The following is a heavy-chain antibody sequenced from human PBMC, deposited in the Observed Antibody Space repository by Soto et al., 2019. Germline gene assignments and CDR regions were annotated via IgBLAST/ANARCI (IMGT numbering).Heavy chain of an antibody. CDR3: ALSASGYLGSGRLDP. V-gene: IGHV1-3*01. D-gene: IGHD3-9*01. CDR1: GYTFTSYA. J-gene: IGHJ5*02. Sequence: ASVKVSCKASGYTFTSYAMHWVRQAPGQRLEWMGWINAGNGNTKYSQKFQGRVTITRDTSASTAYMELSSLRSEDTAVYYCALSASGYLGSGRLDPWGQGTLVTVSS. CDR2: INAGNGNT.